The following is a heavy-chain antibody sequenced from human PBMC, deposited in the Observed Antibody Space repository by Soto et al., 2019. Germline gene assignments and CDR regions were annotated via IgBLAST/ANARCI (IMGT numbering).Heavy chain of an antibody. CDR1: GGSFHSSA. V-gene: IGHV1-69*13. CDR2: ITPISDSA. Sequence: SVKVSCKVSGGSFHSSAINWLRQAPGQGLEWMGGITPISDSANYAQNFQGRVTITADVYTTTAYMEVNSLTSEDTAVFYCAIAPNSNHQLTRYWGQGTLVTVSS. D-gene: IGHD2-2*01. J-gene: IGHJ4*02. CDR3: AIAPNSNHQLTRY.